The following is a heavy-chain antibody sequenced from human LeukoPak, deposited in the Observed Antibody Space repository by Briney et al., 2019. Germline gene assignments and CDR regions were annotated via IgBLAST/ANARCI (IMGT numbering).Heavy chain of an antibody. J-gene: IGHJ4*02. CDR1: GFTFSSYW. D-gene: IGHD3-10*01. V-gene: IGHV3-74*01. CDR2: ISDDGNTT. Sequence: GGSLRLSCAASGFTFSSYWMHWVRQAPGKGLVWVSRISDDGNTTGYAESVKGRFAISRDNSKNTLYLQMNSLRAEDTAVYYCAKASGSGTYYKSPFDYWGQGTLVTVSS. CDR3: AKASGSGTYYKSPFDY.